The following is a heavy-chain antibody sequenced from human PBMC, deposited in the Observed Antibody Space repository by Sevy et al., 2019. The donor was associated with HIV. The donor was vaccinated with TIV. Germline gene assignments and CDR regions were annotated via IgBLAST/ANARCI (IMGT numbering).Heavy chain of an antibody. CDR1: GFTFSSYA. J-gene: IGHJ4*02. Sequence: GESLKISCAASGFTFSSYAMHWVRQAPGKGLEWVSFISYDGSDKYFADSVKGRFTISRDNSKNTLYLQMNSLRAEDTAVYYCARDGVSSGWYRGYYFDYWGQGTLVTVSS. V-gene: IGHV3-30*04. CDR2: ISYDGSDK. D-gene: IGHD6-19*01. CDR3: ARDGVSSGWYRGYYFDY.